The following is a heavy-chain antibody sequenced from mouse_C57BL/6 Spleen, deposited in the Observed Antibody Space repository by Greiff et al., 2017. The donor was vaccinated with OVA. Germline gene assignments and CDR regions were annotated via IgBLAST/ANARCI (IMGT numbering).Heavy chain of an antibody. V-gene: IGHV14-4*01. CDR3: TTGDYDEYFDV. CDR2: IDPENGDT. J-gene: IGHJ1*03. Sequence: VHVKQSGAELVRPGASVKLSCTASGFNIKDDYMHWVKQRPEQGLEWIGWIDPENGDTEYASKFQGKATITADTSSNTAYLQLSSLTSEDTAVYYCTTGDYDEYFDVWGTGTTVTVSS. D-gene: IGHD2-4*01. CDR1: GFNIKDDY.